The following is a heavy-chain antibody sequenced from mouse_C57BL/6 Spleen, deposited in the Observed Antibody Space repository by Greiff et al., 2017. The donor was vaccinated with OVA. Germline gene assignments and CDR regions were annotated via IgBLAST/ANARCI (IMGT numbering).Heavy chain of an antibody. J-gene: IGHJ2*01. CDR2: IDPSDSYT. CDR3: AHYYYGSSASFDY. D-gene: IGHD1-1*01. Sequence: QVQLQQPGAELVMPGASVKLSCKASGYTFTSYWMHWVKQRPGQGLEWIGEIDPSDSYTNYNQKFKGKSTLTVDKSSSTAYMQLSSLTSEDSAVYYCAHYYYGSSASFDYWGQGTTLTVSS. CDR1: GYTFTSYW. V-gene: IGHV1-69*01.